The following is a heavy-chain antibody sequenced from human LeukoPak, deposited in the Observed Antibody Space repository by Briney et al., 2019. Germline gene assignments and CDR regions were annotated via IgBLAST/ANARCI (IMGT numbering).Heavy chain of an antibody. J-gene: IGHJ4*02. Sequence: GRSLRLSCAASGFTFDDYAMHWVRQAPGKGLEWVSGISWNSATIGYADSVKGRFTISRDVAKNSLYPQMNSLRAEDTALYYCAKDSMEYYYDSSGYYCDYWGQGTLVTVSS. D-gene: IGHD3-22*01. CDR2: ISWNSATI. CDR3: AKDSMEYYYDSSGYYCDY. CDR1: GFTFDDYA. V-gene: IGHV3-9*01.